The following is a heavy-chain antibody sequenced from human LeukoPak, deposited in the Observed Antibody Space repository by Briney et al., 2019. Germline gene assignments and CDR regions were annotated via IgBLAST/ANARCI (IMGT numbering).Heavy chain of an antibody. V-gene: IGHV3-30-3*01. Sequence: GGSLRLSCAASGFTFSSYAMHWVRQAPGKGLEWVAVISYDGSNKYYADSVKGRFTISRDNSKNTLYLRMNSLRAEDTAVYYCAREDTAMVLIDYWGQGTLVTVSS. CDR2: ISYDGSNK. CDR3: AREDTAMVLIDY. D-gene: IGHD5-18*01. CDR1: GFTFSSYA. J-gene: IGHJ4*02.